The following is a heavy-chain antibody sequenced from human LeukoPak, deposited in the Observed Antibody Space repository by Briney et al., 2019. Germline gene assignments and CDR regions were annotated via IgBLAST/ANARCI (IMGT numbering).Heavy chain of an antibody. CDR3: ARGGGSSSSWYIPLKYYYYMDV. J-gene: IGHJ6*03. Sequence: GGSVKVSCKASGYTFTGYYMHWVRQAPGQGLEWMGWINPNSGGTNYPQKFQGRVTMTRDTSISTAYMELSRLRSDDTAVYYCARGGGSSSSWYIPLKYYYYMDVWGKGTTVTVSS. D-gene: IGHD6-13*01. V-gene: IGHV1-2*02. CDR1: GYTFTGYY. CDR2: INPNSGGT.